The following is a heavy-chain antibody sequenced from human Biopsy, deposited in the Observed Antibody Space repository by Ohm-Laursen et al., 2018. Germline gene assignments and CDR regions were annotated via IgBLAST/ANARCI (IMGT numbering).Heavy chain of an antibody. Sequence: RSLRLSCAASGFGVNTYGMQWVRQAPGKGLEWVAFIFYDGSNTYYADSVKGRFTISRDNSRDTLYLQMSSLRAEDTAVYYCAKDRYNYTPIGGFSMDVWGQGTTVTVSS. CDR3: AKDRYNYTPIGGFSMDV. D-gene: IGHD5-18*01. J-gene: IGHJ6*02. CDR1: GFGVNTYG. V-gene: IGHV3-30*18. CDR2: IFYDGSNT.